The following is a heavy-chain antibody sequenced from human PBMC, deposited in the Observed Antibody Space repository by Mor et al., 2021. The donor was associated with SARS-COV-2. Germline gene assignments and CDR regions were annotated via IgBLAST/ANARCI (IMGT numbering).Heavy chain of an antibody. CDR3: AKDRGGSFDY. Sequence: GRFTIARHNSKNTLYLQMNSLRAEDTAVYYCAKDRGGSFDYWGQGTLVTVSS. J-gene: IGHJ4*02. V-gene: IGHV3-23*01. D-gene: IGHD1-26*01.